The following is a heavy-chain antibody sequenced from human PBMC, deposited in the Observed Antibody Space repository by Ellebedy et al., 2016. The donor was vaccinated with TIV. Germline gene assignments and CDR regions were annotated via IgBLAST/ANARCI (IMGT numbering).Heavy chain of an antibody. V-gene: IGHV3-30*03. D-gene: IGHD3-22*01. CDR2: ISYDGSDK. Sequence: GESLKISXAASGFTFSSYGMHWVRQAPGKGLEWVAVISYDGSDKYYADSVKGRFTISRDNSKNTLYLQMNSLRAEDTAVYYCATMIAVSLEENWFDPWGQGTLVTVSS. J-gene: IGHJ5*02. CDR3: ATMIAVSLEENWFDP. CDR1: GFTFSSYG.